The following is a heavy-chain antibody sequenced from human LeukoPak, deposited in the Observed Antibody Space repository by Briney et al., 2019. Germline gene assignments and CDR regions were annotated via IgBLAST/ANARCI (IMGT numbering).Heavy chain of an antibody. CDR3: AKDGRASPTSYYYYYMDV. CDR1: GFTFSSYA. J-gene: IGHJ6*03. CDR2: ISGSGGST. V-gene: IGHV3-23*01. Sequence: GGSLRLSCAASGFTFSSYAMSWVRQAPGKELEWVSAISGSGGSTYYADSVKGRFTISRDNSKNTLYLQMNSLRAEDTAVYYCAKDGRASPTSYYYYYMDVWGKGTTVTVSS.